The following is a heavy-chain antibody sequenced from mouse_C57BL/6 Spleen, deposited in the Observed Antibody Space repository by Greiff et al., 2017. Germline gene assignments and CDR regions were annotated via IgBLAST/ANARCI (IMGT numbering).Heavy chain of an antibody. CDR2: ISSGGDYS. CDR1: GFTFSSYA. Sequence: EVKLMESGEGLVKPGGSLKLSCAASGFTFSSYAMSWVRQTPEKRLEWVAYISSGGDYSYYADTVKGRFTVSRDNARNTLYLQMSSLKSEDTAMYYCTRGGVWLGAYYYAMDYWGQGTSVTVSS. J-gene: IGHJ4*01. V-gene: IGHV5-9-1*02. CDR3: TRGGVWLGAYYYAMDY. D-gene: IGHD2-2*01.